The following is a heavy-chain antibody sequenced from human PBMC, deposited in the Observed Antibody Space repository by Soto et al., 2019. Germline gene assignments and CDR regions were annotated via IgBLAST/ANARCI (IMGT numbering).Heavy chain of an antibody. CDR2: IVPIFGIP. J-gene: IGHJ5*02. V-gene: IGHV1-69*10. CDR1: GGTFSTTA. Sequence: SSVKVSCKASGGTFSTTAITWVRQAPGQGLEWMGGIVPIFGIPNYAQKFQGRLAITADKSTNTAYMELISLRSEDTAVYYCARDSHSAGGWFDPWGLGTLVTVSS. CDR3: ARDSHSAGGWFDP. D-gene: IGHD2-15*01.